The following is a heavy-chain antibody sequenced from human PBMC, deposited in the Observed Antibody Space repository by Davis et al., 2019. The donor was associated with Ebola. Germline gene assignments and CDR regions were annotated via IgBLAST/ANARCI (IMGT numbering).Heavy chain of an antibody. Sequence: ASVKVSCKASGYTFTGYYMHWVRQAPGQGLEWMGWINPNSGGTNYAQKFQGRVTMTRDTSISTAYMELSRLRSDDTAVYYCVRDTLRYRYYGMDVWGQGTTVTVSS. D-gene: IGHD5/OR15-5a*01. CDR1: GYTFTGYY. CDR3: VRDTLRYRYYGMDV. CDR2: INPNSGGT. J-gene: IGHJ6*02. V-gene: IGHV1-2*02.